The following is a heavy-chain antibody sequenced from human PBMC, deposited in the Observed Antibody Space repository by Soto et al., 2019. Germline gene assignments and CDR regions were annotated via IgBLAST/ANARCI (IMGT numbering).Heavy chain of an antibody. CDR1: GGSINGYY. V-gene: IGHV4-59*01. J-gene: IGHJ4*02. D-gene: IGHD3-10*01. Sequence: SETLSLTCNVSGGSINGYYWNWIRHSPGKGLEWIGFIYYSGNTNYNPSLRSRVTMSVDTSKNQFSLQLNSVTPADSAVYFCARRALGDLSYFDSWGQGSLVTVPS. CDR3: ARRALGDLSYFDS. CDR2: IYYSGNT.